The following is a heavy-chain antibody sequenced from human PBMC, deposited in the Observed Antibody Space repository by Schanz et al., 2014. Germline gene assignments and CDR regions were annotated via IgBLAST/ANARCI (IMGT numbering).Heavy chain of an antibody. Sequence: QVQLQESGPGLVKPSQTLSLTCAVSGDSISGGGYSWSWIRQAPGGGLEWIGYIYYRGTTPYNPSLESRVTISIDKPPDQWSLKRTSVTAADTAVYYCARAPTGYGMDVWGQGTTVTVSS. CDR1: GDSISGGGYS. J-gene: IGHJ6*02. CDR2: IYYRGTT. CDR3: ARAPTGYGMDV. V-gene: IGHV4-30-4*07.